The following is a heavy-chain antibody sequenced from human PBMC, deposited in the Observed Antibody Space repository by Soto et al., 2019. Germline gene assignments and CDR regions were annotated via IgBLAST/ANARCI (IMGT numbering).Heavy chain of an antibody. CDR2: INPSGGST. J-gene: IGHJ5*02. CDR3: ARSGLRFLEWLSYNWFDH. V-gene: IGHV1-46*01. CDR1: GYTFTSYY. Sequence: QVQLVQSGAEVKKPGASVKVSCKASGYTFTSYYMHWVRQAPGQGLEWMGIINPSGGSTSYEQKFQGRVNMTTDTSTSTVYMELSSLRSEDTDVYYCARSGLRFLEWLSYNWFDHWGQGTLVTVSS. D-gene: IGHD3-3*01.